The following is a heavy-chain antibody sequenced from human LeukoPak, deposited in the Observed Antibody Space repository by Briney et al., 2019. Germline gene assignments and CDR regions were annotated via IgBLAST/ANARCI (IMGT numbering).Heavy chain of an antibody. V-gene: IGHV1-46*01. D-gene: IGHD1-14*01. CDR1: GYTFTSYY. CDR2: ISPSGGDT. Sequence: ASVKVSCKASGYTFTSYYMHWVRQAPGQGLEWMGIISPSGGDTSYAQKFQGRLTMTRDTSTNTVYMELTSLRSEDTAVYYCARGVMDNLRFDYWGQGTLVTVSS. CDR3: ARGVMDNLRFDY. J-gene: IGHJ4*02.